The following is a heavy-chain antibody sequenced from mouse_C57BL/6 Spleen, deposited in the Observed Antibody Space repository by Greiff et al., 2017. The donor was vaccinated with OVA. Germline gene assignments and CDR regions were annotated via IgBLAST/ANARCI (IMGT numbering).Heavy chain of an antibody. D-gene: IGHD2-10*01. J-gene: IGHJ2*01. CDR2: IYIGNGYT. Sequence: VHVKQSGAELVRPGSSVKMSCTTSGYTFTSYGINWVKQRPGQGLEWIGYIYIGNGYTEYNEKFKGKATLTSDTSSSTAYMQLSSLTSEDSAIYFCARGGTYYGNYNYFDYWGQGTTLTVSS. CDR1: GYTFTSYG. CDR3: ARGGTYYGNYNYFDY. V-gene: IGHV1-58*01.